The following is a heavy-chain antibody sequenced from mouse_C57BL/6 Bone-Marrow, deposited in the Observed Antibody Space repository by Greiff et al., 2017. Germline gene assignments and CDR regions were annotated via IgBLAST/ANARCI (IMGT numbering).Heavy chain of an antibody. Sequence: EVQVVESGGDLVKPGGSLKLSCAASGFTFSSYGMSWVRQTPDKRLEWVATISSGGSYTYYPDSVKGRFTISRDNAKNTLYLQMSSLKSEDTAMYYCARQGNYPLFGYWGQGTTLTVSS. J-gene: IGHJ2*01. CDR3: ARQGNYPLFGY. V-gene: IGHV5-6*01. CDR1: GFTFSSYG. CDR2: ISSGGSYT. D-gene: IGHD2-1*01.